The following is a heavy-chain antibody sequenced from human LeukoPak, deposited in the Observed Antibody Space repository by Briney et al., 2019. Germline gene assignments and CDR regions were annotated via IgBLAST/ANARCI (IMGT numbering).Heavy chain of an antibody. V-gene: IGHV3-23*01. CDR1: GFTFSSYA. CDR2: ISGSGGST. Sequence: GGSLRLSCAASGFTFSSYAMSWVRQAPGKGLEWVSAISGSGGSTYYADSVKGRFTISRDNAKNSLYLQMNSLRAEDTAVYYCAREAGSRSGGSCYDYWGQGTLVTVSS. CDR3: AREAGSRSGGSCYDY. D-gene: IGHD2-15*01. J-gene: IGHJ4*02.